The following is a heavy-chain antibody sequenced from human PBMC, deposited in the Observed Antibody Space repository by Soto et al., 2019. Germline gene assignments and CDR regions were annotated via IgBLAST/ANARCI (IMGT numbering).Heavy chain of an antibody. V-gene: IGHV4-39*07. J-gene: IGHJ6*02. D-gene: IGHD5-18*01. Sequence: PSETLSLTCTVSGDSISSSSSNSYYWGWIRQPPGKGLEWIGTIFYSGYTYYNPSLKSRLTISVDTSKNQFSLNLSSVTAADTAVYYCARDRLMATAGTARHYFGLDVWGQGTTVTVSS. CDR2: IFYSGYT. CDR1: GDSISSSSSNSYY. CDR3: ARDRLMATAGTARHYFGLDV.